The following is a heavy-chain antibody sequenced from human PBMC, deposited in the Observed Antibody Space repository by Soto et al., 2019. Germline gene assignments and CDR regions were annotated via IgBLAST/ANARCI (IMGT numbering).Heavy chain of an antibody. J-gene: IGHJ4*02. CDR2: ISYDGSNK. V-gene: IGHV3-30*18. D-gene: IGHD2-15*01. CDR3: AKAALNRKEDGYCSGGSSYSLYYFDD. CDR1: GFTFSSYG. Sequence: GGSLRLSCAASGFTFSSYGMHWVRQAPGKGLEWVAVISYDGSNKYYADSVKGRFTISRGNSKNTLYLQMNSLRAEDTAVYYCAKAALNRKEDGYCSGGSSYSLYYFDDWGQGTLVTVSS.